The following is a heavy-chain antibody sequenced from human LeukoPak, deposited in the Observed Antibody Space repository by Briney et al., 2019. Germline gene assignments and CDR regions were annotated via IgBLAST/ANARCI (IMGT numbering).Heavy chain of an antibody. J-gene: IGHJ4*02. Sequence: PSETLSLTCTLSVGSISSYYWSCIRQPPGKGLEWIVHIYYSGSTNYNALLKSRVTISVDTSKNQFSLRLSSVTAADTAVYYCARDRTTADWYYFDYWGQGTLVTVSS. D-gene: IGHD3/OR15-3a*01. V-gene: IGHV4-59*01. CDR1: VGSISSYY. CDR3: ARDRTTADWYYFDY. CDR2: IYYSGST.